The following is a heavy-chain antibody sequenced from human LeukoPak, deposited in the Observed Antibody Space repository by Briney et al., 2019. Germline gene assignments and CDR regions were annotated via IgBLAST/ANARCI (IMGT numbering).Heavy chain of an antibody. J-gene: IGHJ4*02. CDR1: GGSFSDYY. CDR3: ARDRYYGGNPDY. V-gene: IGHV4-34*01. CDR2: INHSGST. Sequence: ETLSLTCAVYGGSFSDYYWSWIRQPPGKGLEWIGEINHSGSTNYNPSLKSRVTISVDTSKNQFSLKLSSVTAADTAVYYCARDRYYGGNPDYWGQGTLVTVSS. D-gene: IGHD4-23*01.